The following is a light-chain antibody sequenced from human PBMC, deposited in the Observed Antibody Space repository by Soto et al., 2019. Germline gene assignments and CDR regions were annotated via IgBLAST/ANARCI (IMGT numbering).Light chain of an antibody. Sequence: DIQMTQSPPSLSASVGDRVTITCQASHDIGNSLNWYQVKPGQAPKLVIYDAYNLETGVPPAFSGNGYGTDFTFTIGSLRPDDIATYYCQKSDHLPRFXPGTKVAIK. CDR1: HDIGNS. CDR2: DAY. V-gene: IGKV1-33*01. J-gene: IGKJ3*01. CDR3: QKSDHLPR.